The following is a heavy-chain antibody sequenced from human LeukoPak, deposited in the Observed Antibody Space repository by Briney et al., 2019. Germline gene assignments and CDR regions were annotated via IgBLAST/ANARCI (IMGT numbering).Heavy chain of an antibody. Sequence: GGSLRLSCAASGFTFSSYWMSWVRQAPGKGLEWVANIKQDGSEKYYVDSVKGRFTISRDNAKNSLYLQMNSLRAEHPAVYLCAREEHILSGIPLVIWGQGTMVTVSS. J-gene: IGHJ3*02. CDR1: GFTFSSYW. CDR3: AREEHILSGIPLVI. CDR2: IKQDGSEK. V-gene: IGHV3-7*03. D-gene: IGHD5/OR15-5a*01.